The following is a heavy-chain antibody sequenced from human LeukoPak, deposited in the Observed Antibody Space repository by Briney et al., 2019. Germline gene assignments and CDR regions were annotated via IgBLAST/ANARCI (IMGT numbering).Heavy chain of an antibody. J-gene: IGHJ5*02. V-gene: IGHV3-23*01. CDR1: GFTFSSYG. Sequence: GGSLRLSCAASGFTFSSYGMSWVRQAPGKGLEWVSAISGSGGSTYYADSVKGRFTISRDNSKNTLYLQMNSLRAEDTAVYYCAKVVYYYGSGSWFDPWGQGTLVTVSS. CDR2: ISGSGGST. D-gene: IGHD3-10*01. CDR3: AKVVYYYGSGSWFDP.